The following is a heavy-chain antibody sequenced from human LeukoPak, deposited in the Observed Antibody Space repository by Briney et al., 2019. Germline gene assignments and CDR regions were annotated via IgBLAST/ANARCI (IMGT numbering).Heavy chain of an antibody. J-gene: IGHJ5*01. CDR2: TYYRSKWNY. D-gene: IGHD3-3*01. Sequence: SQTLSLTCALSGDIFSSNTAAWYWIRQSPSRGLEWLGRTYYRSKWNYEYAESVRSRITINVDTSKNQFSLHLNSVTPEDTAVYYCARDPSDDQGFDCWGQGTLVTVSS. V-gene: IGHV6-1*01. CDR3: ARDPSDDQGFDC. CDR1: GDIFSSNTAA.